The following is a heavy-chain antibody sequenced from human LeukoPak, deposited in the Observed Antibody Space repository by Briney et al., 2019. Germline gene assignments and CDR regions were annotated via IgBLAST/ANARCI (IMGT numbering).Heavy chain of an antibody. V-gene: IGHV4-31*03. D-gene: IGHD3-10*01. J-gene: IGHJ4*02. CDR3: ARSGVAGSGSYYKFDY. Sequence: PSETLSLTCTVSGGSISSGGYYWSWIRQHPGKGLEWIGYIYYSGSTYYNPSLKSRVTISVATSKNQFSLKLSSVTAADTAVYYCARSGVAGSGSYYKFDYWGQGTLVTVSS. CDR2: IYYSGST. CDR1: GGSISSGGYY.